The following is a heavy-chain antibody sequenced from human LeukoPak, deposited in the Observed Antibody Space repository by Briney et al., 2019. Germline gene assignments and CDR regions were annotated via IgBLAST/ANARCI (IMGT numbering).Heavy chain of an antibody. Sequence: GGSLRLSCAASGFTFSSYWTHWVRQAPGKGLVWVSRINSDGSSTSYADSVKGRFTISRDNAKNTLYLQMNSLRAGDTAVYYCARDPLRYSSSSEPPFDYWGQGTLVTVSS. CDR1: GFTFSSYW. CDR2: INSDGSST. D-gene: IGHD6-6*01. V-gene: IGHV3-74*01. CDR3: ARDPLRYSSSSEPPFDY. J-gene: IGHJ4*02.